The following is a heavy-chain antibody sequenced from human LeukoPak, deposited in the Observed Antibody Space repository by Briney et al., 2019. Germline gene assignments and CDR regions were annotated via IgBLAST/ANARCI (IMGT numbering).Heavy chain of an antibody. CDR2: IRYDGSNK. V-gene: IGHV3-30*02. CDR3: ARNKLGISEKYMDV. Sequence: GGSLRLSCAASGFTFSSSAMHWVRQAPGKGLEWVAFIRYDGSNKYYADSVKGRFTISRDNSKNTLYLQMNSLRAEDTAVYYCARNKLGISEKYMDVWGKGTTVTISS. J-gene: IGHJ6*03. CDR1: GFTFSSSA. D-gene: IGHD7-27*01.